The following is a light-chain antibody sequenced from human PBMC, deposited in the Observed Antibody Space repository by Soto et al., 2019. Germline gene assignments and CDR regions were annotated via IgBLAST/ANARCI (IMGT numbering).Light chain of an antibody. CDR1: QSVSSSY. V-gene: IGKV3-20*01. CDR2: GAS. CDR3: QLTELT. Sequence: EIVLTQSPGTLSLSPGERATLSCRASQSVSSSYLAWYQQKPGQAPRLLIYGASSMATGIPDRCSGSGSGTDFALTISRLEPEDFAVYYCQLTELTFGGGTKVEIK. J-gene: IGKJ4*01.